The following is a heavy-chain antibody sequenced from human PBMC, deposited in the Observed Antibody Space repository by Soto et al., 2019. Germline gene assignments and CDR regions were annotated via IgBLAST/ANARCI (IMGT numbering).Heavy chain of an antibody. J-gene: IGHJ4*02. CDR1: GYSFTGYP. D-gene: IGHD6-19*01. Sequence: KVSCKASGYSFTGYPMQWVRQAPGQGLEWMGWINPNRGGTNYAQKFQGWVTMTRDTSISTAYMELSRLRSDDTAVYYCAGVGNQWLVSYYFDYWGQGTLVTVSS. CDR3: AGVGNQWLVSYYFDY. V-gene: IGHV1-2*04. CDR2: INPNRGGT.